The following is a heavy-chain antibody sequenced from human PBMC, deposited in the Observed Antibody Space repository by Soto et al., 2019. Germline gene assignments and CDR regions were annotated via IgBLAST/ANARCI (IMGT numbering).Heavy chain of an antibody. Sequence: GGSLRLSCAASGFTFSSYGMHWVRQAPGKGLEWVAVISYDGSNKYYADSVKGRFTISRDNSKNTLYLQMNSLRAEDTAVYYCARDSRYCSSTSCYFDYYGMDVWGQGTTVTVSS. D-gene: IGHD2-2*01. CDR2: ISYDGSNK. V-gene: IGHV3-30*03. CDR1: GFTFSSYG. J-gene: IGHJ6*02. CDR3: ARDSRYCSSTSCYFDYYGMDV.